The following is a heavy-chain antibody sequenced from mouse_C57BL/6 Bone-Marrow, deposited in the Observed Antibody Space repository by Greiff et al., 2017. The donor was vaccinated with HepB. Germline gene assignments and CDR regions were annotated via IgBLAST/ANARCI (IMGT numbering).Heavy chain of an antibody. D-gene: IGHD3-2*02. CDR1: GYTFTDYE. J-gene: IGHJ4*01. CDR2: IDPETGGT. CDR3: TKTAQATGDMDC. V-gene: IGHV1-15*01. Sequence: LVESGAELVRPGASVTLSCKASGYTFTDYEMHWVKQTPVHGLEWIGAIDPETGGTAYKQKFKGKAILTADKSSSTAYMELRSLTSEDSAVYYCTKTAQATGDMDCWGQGTSVTVSS.